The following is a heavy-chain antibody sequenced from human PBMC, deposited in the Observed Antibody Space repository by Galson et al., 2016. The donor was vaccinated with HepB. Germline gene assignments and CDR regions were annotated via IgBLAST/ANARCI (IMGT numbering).Heavy chain of an antibody. V-gene: IGHV3-74*01. D-gene: IGHD1-26*01. CDR1: GFTFSNYW. CDR3: GRGSYGSWGSVWY. J-gene: IGHJ4*02. CDR2: INSDGSSI. Sequence: SLRLSCAASGFTFSNYWMHWVRQAPGKGLVWVSRINSDGSSISYGDSVKGRFTISRDNAKNTLYMQMNSPRAEDTAVYYCGRGSYGSWGSVWYWGQGTLVTVSS.